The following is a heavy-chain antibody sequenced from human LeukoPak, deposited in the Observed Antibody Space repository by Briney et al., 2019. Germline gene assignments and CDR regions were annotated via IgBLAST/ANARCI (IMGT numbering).Heavy chain of an antibody. CDR3: ATAQPAAPTYYYYDMDV. CDR1: GYTLTELS. Sequence: GASVKVSCKVSGYTLTELSMHWVRQAPGKGLERMGGFDPEDGETIYAQKFQGRVTMTADTSTDTAYMELSSLRPEDTAVYYCATAQPAAPTYYYYDMDVWGQGTTVTVSS. CDR2: FDPEDGET. D-gene: IGHD2-2*01. J-gene: IGHJ6*02. V-gene: IGHV1-24*01.